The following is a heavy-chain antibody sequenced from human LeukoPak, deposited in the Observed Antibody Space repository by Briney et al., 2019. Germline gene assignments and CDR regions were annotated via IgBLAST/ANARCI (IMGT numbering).Heavy chain of an antibody. CDR3: ARAEIDYGSGN. Sequence: SQTLSLTXTVSGGSISSGDYYWSWIPQPPGKGLEWVGYIYYSGRTYYNPSVKSRVTISVDTSKNQFSLKLSSVTAADTAVYYCARAEIDYGSGNWGQGTLVTVSS. D-gene: IGHD4-17*01. V-gene: IGHV4-30-4*08. CDR2: IYYSGRT. J-gene: IGHJ4*02. CDR1: GGSISSGDYY.